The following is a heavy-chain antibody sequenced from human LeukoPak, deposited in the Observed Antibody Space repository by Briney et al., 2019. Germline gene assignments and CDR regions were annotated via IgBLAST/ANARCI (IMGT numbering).Heavy chain of an antibody. V-gene: IGHV3-23*01. D-gene: IGHD6-19*01. CDR3: AKDAVAGAWGSRFDY. J-gene: IGHJ4*02. CDR2: LSGAGDNT. Sequence: GASLRLSCAASGFTFTNYAMSWVRQAPGKGLEWVSALSGAGDNTYYADSVKGRFTISRDNSKNTLYLQMNSLRAEDTAVYYCAKDAVAGAWGSRFDYWGQGTLVTVSS. CDR1: GFTFTNYA.